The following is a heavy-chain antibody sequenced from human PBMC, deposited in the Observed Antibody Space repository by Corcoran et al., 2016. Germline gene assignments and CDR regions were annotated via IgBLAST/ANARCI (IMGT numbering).Heavy chain of an antibody. CDR2: IYYSGST. V-gene: IGHV4-59*01. D-gene: IGHD5-12*01. CDR3: ARGGDGYNQGLDY. CDR1: GGSISSYY. Sequence: QVQLQESGPGLVKPSETLSLTCTVSGGSISSYYWSWIRQPPGKGLEWIGYIYYSGSTNNNPSLKSRVTVSVDTSKNQFSLKLSSVTAADTAVYYWARGGDGYNQGLDYWGQGTLVTVSS. J-gene: IGHJ4*02.